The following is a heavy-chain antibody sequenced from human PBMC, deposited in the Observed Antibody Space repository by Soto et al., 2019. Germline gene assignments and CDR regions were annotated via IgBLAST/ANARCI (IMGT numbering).Heavy chain of an antibody. V-gene: IGHV3-21*01. J-gene: IGHJ4*02. CDR3: ARDNLDFKGEFDI. Sequence: GGSXRLSCAASGFVFSDFQVNWVRQAPGGGLEWLSSITGTSAFTEYAEPIEGRFTISRDNPNKLLFLHMDNLRPEDTAVYYCARDNLDFKGEFDIWGQGTLVTVSS. CDR2: ITGTSAFT. D-gene: IGHD3-16*01. CDR1: GFVFSDFQ.